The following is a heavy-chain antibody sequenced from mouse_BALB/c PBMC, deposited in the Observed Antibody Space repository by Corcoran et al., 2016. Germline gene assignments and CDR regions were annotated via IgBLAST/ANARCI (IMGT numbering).Heavy chain of an antibody. D-gene: IGHD1-1*01. V-gene: IGHV9-3-1*01. CDR3: ARSTYGSSYDRWYYFDY. CDR1: GYTFTNYG. Sequence: QIQLVQSGPELKKPGETVKISCKASGYTFTNYGMNWVKQAPGKGLKWMGWINTYTGEPTYADDFKGRFAFSLETSASTAYLQINNLKNEDTATYFCARSTYGSSYDRWYYFDYWGQGTTLTVSS. CDR2: INTYTGEP. J-gene: IGHJ2*01.